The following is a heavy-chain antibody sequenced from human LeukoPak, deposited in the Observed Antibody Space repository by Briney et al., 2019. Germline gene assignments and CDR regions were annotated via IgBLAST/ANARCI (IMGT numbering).Heavy chain of an antibody. CDR3: AKSPTYYDILTGYYSGYYFDY. CDR1: GFTFSSYA. CDR2: ISGSGGST. Sequence: PGGSLRLSCAASGFTFSSYAMSWVRQAPGKGLEWVSAISGSGGSTYYADSVKGRFTISRDNSKNTLYLQMNSLRAEDTAVYYCAKSPTYYDILTGYYSGYYFDYWGQGTPVTVSS. V-gene: IGHV3-23*01. D-gene: IGHD3-9*01. J-gene: IGHJ4*02.